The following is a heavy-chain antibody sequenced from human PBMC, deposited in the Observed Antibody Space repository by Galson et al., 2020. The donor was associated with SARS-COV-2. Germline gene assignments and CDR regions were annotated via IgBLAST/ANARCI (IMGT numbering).Heavy chain of an antibody. Sequence: SETLSLTCTVSGGSISSSSYYWGWIRQPPGKGLEWIGSIYYSGSTYYNPSLKSRVTISVDTSKNQFSLKLSSVTAADTAVYYCAIALPPFEYRIASTSEYCFDCWGQGTLVTVSS. D-gene: IGHD2-2*01. CDR1: GGSISSSSYY. J-gene: IGHJ4*02. CDR2: IYYSGST. V-gene: IGHV4-39*07. CDR3: AIALPPFEYRIASTSEYCFDC.